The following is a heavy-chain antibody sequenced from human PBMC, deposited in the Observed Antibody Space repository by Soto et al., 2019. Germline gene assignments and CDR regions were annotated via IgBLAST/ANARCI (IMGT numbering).Heavy chain of an antibody. CDR1: GFTFNTYH. CDR3: ARDGTTETTNYHYAMDV. D-gene: IGHD4-17*01. J-gene: IGHJ6*02. CDR2: IHSGGSRI. Sequence: EVQLVESGGGLVQPGGSLILSCAASGFTFNTYHMNWVCQAPGKGLEWVSYIHSGGSRIYYADSVKGRFTISRDNSKNSLFLQMTSLRAEDTAVYYCARDGTTETTNYHYAMDVWGQGTTVTVSS. V-gene: IGHV3-48*03.